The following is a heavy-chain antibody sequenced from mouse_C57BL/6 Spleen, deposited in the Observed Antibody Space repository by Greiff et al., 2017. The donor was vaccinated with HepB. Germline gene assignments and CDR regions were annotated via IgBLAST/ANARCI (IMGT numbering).Heavy chain of an antibody. D-gene: IGHD3-3*01. CDR2: INPNNGGT. J-gene: IGHJ4*01. CDR1: GYTFTDYY. V-gene: IGHV1-26*01. Sequence: VQLQQSGPELVKPGASVKISCKASGYTFTDYYMNWVKQSHGKSLEWIGDINPNNGGTSYNQKFKGKATLTVDKSSSTAYMELRSLTSEDSAVYYSARGDPYAMDYWGQGTSVTVSS. CDR3: ARGDPYAMDY.